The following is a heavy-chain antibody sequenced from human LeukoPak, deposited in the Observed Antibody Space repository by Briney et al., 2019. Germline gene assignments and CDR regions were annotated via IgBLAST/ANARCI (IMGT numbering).Heavy chain of an antibody. V-gene: IGHV4-39*02. J-gene: IGHJ2*01. CDR2: IYYSGST. Sequence: SETLSLTCTVSGGSISSSSYYWGWIRQPPGKGLEWIGSIYYSGSTYYNPSLKSRVTISVDTSKNQFSLKLSSVTAADTAVYYCARETPLWYFDLWGRGTLVTVSS. CDR3: ARETPLWYFDL. CDR1: GGSISSSSYY.